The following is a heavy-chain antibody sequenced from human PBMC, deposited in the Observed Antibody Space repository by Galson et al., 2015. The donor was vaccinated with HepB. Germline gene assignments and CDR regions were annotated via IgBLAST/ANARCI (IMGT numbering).Heavy chain of an antibody. D-gene: IGHD1-26*01. Sequence: SVKVSCKASGYTFTGYYMHWVRQAPGQGLEWMGWINPNSGGTNYAQKFQGRVTMTRDTSISTAYMELSRLRSDDTAVYYCARGVPGSYHGYYFDYWGQGTLVTVSS. V-gene: IGHV1-2*02. CDR1: GYTFTGYY. J-gene: IGHJ4*02. CDR2: INPNSGGT. CDR3: ARGVPGSYHGYYFDY.